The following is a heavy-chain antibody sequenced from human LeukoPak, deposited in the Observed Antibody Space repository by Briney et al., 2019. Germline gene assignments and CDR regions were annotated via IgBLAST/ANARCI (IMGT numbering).Heavy chain of an antibody. Sequence: PGGSLRLSCETSGLIFSAFRMTWVRHAPGKGLEWVAYISRDGTITHYADSVKGRFTFSRDDAKNSLFLQMDSLIVEDTATYYCAKEKGAGGGYPVLDSWGQGTLVTVSS. CDR3: AKEKGAGGGYPVLDS. J-gene: IGHJ4*02. D-gene: IGHD1-26*01. V-gene: IGHV3-48*01. CDR1: GLIFSAFR. CDR2: ISRDGTIT.